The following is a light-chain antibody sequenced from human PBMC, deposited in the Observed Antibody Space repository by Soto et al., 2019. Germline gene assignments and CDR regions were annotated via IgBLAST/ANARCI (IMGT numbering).Light chain of an antibody. V-gene: IGKV3-15*01. CDR3: QQYNNWPLT. J-gene: IGKJ4*01. CDR2: GAS. CDR1: QSVSRN. Sequence: EIVMTQSPATLSVSPGERATLSCRASQSVSRNLAWYQQKPGQAPRLLIYGASTRATGIPARFSGSGSGTEFTLTLSSLQSEDFAVYYCQQYNNWPLTFGEG.